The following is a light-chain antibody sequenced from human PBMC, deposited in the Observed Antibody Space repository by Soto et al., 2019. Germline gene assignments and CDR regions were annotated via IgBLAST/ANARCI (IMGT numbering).Light chain of an antibody. CDR1: QSVSSSY. J-gene: IGKJ1*01. Sequence: EIVLTQSPGTLSLSPGERATLSCRASQSVSSSYLAWYQQKPGQAPRLLIYGASSRATGIPDRFSGSGSGTDFTLTISRLEPEDFAVYYCQQYGSSPWTFGQGTNVELQ. CDR3: QQYGSSPWT. CDR2: GAS. V-gene: IGKV3-20*01.